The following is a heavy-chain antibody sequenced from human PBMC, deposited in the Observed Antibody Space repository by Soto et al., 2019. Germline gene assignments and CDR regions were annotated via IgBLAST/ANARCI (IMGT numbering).Heavy chain of an antibody. D-gene: IGHD3-10*01. J-gene: IGHJ6*02. Sequence: EVQLVESGGGLVQPGGSLRLSCAASGFTFSSYWMSWVRQAPGKGLEWVANIKQDGSEKYYVDSVKGRFTISRDNAKNSLYLQMNSLRAEDTAVYYCARRSGITMGRGVTTYGMDVWGQGTTVTVSS. CDR1: GFTFSSYW. V-gene: IGHV3-7*05. CDR3: ARRSGITMGRGVTTYGMDV. CDR2: IKQDGSEK.